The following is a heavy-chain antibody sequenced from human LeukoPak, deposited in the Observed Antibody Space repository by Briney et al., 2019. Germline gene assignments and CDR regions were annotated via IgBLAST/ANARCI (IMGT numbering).Heavy chain of an antibody. CDR1: GFTFSDYY. J-gene: IGHJ4*02. Sequence: KPGGSLRLSCAASGFTFSDYYMSWMRQAPGRGLEWVSYISNSGNTIYYADSVKGRFTISRDNAKSSLYLQMNSLRAQDTAVYYCAREGTYYYGSGSYSRRYYFDYWGQGTLVTVSS. V-gene: IGHV3-11*01. CDR3: AREGTYYYGSGSYSRRYYFDY. D-gene: IGHD3-10*01. CDR2: ISNSGNTI.